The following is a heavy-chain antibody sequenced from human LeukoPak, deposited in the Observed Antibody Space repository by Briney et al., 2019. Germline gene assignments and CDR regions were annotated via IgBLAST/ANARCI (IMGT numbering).Heavy chain of an antibody. CDR2: ISSSSSTI. Sequence: PGGSLRLSCAASGFTFSSYSMNWVRQAPGKGLEWVSYISSSSSTIYYADSVKGRFTISRDNDKNSLYLQMNSLRAEDTAVYYCARDQGSSGWYANPAPIGAFDIWGQGTMVTVSS. CDR3: ARDQGSSGWYANPAPIGAFDI. V-gene: IGHV3-48*01. J-gene: IGHJ3*02. D-gene: IGHD6-19*01. CDR1: GFTFSSYS.